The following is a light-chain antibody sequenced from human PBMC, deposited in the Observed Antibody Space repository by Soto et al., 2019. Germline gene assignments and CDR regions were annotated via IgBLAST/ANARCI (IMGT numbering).Light chain of an antibody. V-gene: IGKV1-12*01. Sequence: DIQMTQLPSSMSASVGDRVTITCRASQGISRWLAWYHQKPGKAPNLLIYSASTLHSGVPSRFSGSGSGTDFTLTISSLQPEDFGTYYCQQANSFPLTFGPG. CDR3: QQANSFPLT. J-gene: IGKJ3*01. CDR2: SAS. CDR1: QGISRW.